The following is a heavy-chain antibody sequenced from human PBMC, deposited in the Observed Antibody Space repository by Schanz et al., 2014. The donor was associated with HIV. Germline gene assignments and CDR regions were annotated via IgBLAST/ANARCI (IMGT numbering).Heavy chain of an antibody. V-gene: IGHV3-30*18. Sequence: QVHLGESGGGGVQPGRALRLSCVGSGFIFSNYGIHWVRHAPGKGLEGGAVSSQDGSVKFYGDSVKGRFTISRDTFKNTVYLQMNSLRSEDTAVYYCAKASESIFGVEGLDFWGQGTLVIVSS. D-gene: IGHD3-3*01. CDR2: SSQDGSVK. CDR1: GFIFSNYG. J-gene: IGHJ4*02. CDR3: AKASESIFGVEGLDF.